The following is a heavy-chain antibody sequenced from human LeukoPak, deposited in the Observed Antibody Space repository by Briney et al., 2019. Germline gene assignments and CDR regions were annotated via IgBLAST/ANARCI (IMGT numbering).Heavy chain of an antibody. Sequence: PSETLSLTCAVYGGSFSGYYWSWIRQPPGKGLEWIGEINHSGSTNYNPSLKSRVTISVDTSKNQFSLKLSSVTAADTAVYYCARGNYYYYYYGTDVWGQGTTVTVSS. CDR2: INHSGST. V-gene: IGHV4-34*01. CDR3: ARGNYYYYYYGTDV. D-gene: IGHD1-7*01. CDR1: GGSFSGYY. J-gene: IGHJ6*02.